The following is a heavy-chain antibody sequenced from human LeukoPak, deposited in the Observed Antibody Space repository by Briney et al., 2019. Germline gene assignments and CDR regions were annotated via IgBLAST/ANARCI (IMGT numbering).Heavy chain of an antibody. D-gene: IGHD3-22*01. CDR3: ARRTDYYDSSGYYYNFDY. CDR1: GGSISSSSYY. V-gene: IGHV4-39*01. CDR2: IYYSGST. J-gene: IGHJ4*02. Sequence: SETLSLTCTVSGGSISSSSYYWGWIRQPPGKGLEWIGSIYYSGSTYYNPSLKSRVTISVDTSKNQFSLKLSSVTVADTAVYYCARRTDYYDSSGYYYNFDYWGQGTLVTVSS.